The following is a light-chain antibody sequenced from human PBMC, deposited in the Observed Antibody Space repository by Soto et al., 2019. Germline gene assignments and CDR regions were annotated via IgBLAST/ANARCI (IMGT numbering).Light chain of an antibody. CDR1: SSNIGAGYD. CDR2: GNN. CDR3: QSYASSLNGVV. Sequence: QSVLTQPPSVSGAPGQRVTISCTGSSSNIGAGYDVHWYQQLPGTAPKLLIYGNNNRPSGVPDRFSGSKSGTSASLAITGLQAEDEADYYCQSYASSLNGVVFGGGTQLTVL. J-gene: IGLJ2*01. V-gene: IGLV1-40*01.